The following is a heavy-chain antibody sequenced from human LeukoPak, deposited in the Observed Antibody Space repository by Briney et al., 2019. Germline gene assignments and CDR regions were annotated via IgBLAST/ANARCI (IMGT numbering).Heavy chain of an antibody. CDR1: GXSFTSYR. Sequence: GESLKISFKGSGXSFTSYRIGWVRQMPGKGLEWMGIIYPGDSDTRYSPSFQGQVAISADRSISTAYLQWSSLRASDTAMYYCAFGYYGSGSYNDAFDIWGQGTIVTVSS. CDR2: IYPGDSDT. J-gene: IGHJ3*02. CDR3: AFGYYGSGSYNDAFDI. V-gene: IGHV5-51*01. D-gene: IGHD3-10*01.